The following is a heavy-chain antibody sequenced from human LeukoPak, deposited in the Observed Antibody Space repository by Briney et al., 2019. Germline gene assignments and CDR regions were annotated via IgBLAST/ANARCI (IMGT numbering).Heavy chain of an antibody. V-gene: IGHV4-39*07. CDR1: GGSISSSSYY. CDR2: MYYRGST. Sequence: SETLSLTCTVSGGSISSSSYYWGWIRQPPGKGLEWIGSMYYRGSTQFNPSLKSRVTISLDTSKNQFSLKLSSVTAADTAVYYCVRDRGMAAFFDYWGQGTLVTVSS. D-gene: IGHD6-13*01. J-gene: IGHJ4*02. CDR3: VRDRGMAAFFDY.